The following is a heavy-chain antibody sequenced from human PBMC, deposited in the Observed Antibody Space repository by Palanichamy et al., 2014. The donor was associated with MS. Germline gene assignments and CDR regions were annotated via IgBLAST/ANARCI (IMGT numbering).Heavy chain of an antibody. CDR1: GFAFSAYW. J-gene: IGHJ3*02. Sequence: EVQLVEVWGRAWSRPGGSLRLSCAASGFAFSAYWMNWVRQAPGKGPEWVANIKQDGGEKYYVDSLKGRFTISRDNAKNSLYLQMNSLRVEDTAVYYCASNSHHRAQGAFDIWGQGTMVTVSS. CDR2: IKQDGGEK. CDR3: ASNSHHRAQGAFDI. V-gene: IGHV3-7*01.